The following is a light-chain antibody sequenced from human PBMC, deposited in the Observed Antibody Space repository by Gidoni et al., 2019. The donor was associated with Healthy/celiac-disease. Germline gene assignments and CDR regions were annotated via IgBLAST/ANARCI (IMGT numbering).Light chain of an antibody. CDR1: KLGDKY. J-gene: IGLJ1*01. V-gene: IGLV3-1*01. CDR3: QAWDSSTAV. CDR2: QAS. Sequence: SYELTQQPSVSVSQGQTASITCSGDKLGDKYACWYQQKPGQSPVLVIYQASKRPSGIPERFSGSNSGNTATLTISGTQAMDEADYYCQAWDSSTAVFGTGTKVTVL.